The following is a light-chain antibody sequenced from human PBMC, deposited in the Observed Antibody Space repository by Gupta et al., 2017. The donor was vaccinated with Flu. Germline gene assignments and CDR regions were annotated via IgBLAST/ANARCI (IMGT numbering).Light chain of an antibody. J-gene: IGLJ1*01. CDR2: DVS. Sequence: LITISCTGTSSDIGGFNYVSWYQQHPGKAPKLMIYDVSDRPSGVSSRFSGSKSGDTASLTISGLQAEDEADYYCSSYTSATTRIFGTGTKVTVL. CDR1: SSDIGGFNY. V-gene: IGLV2-14*04. CDR3: SSYTSATTRI.